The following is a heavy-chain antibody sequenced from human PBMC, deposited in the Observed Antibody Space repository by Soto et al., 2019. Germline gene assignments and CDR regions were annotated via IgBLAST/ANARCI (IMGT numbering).Heavy chain of an antibody. J-gene: IGHJ4*02. D-gene: IGHD3-10*01. CDR2: IWYDGSNQ. Sequence: GGSLRLSCAPSVFTFSTYGMHWVRQAPGKGLEWVAVIWYDGSNQYYADSVKGRFTISRDNSKNVLYLQMNSLRAEDTAVYYCARDLGAFNYGSAYFDYWGQGTPVTVSS. CDR1: VFTFSTYG. CDR3: ARDLGAFNYGSAYFDY. V-gene: IGHV3-33*01.